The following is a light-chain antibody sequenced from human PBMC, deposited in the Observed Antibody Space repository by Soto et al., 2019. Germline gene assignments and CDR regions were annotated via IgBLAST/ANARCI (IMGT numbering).Light chain of an antibody. CDR1: QDGCGR. Sequence: DIQMTQSPSTLSSSVGDKSNMACWASQDGCGRLAWHQQKPGKAPKVLIYEASSVESGVPSRFSGSGSGTEFTLTINSLQPDDFATYYCQQYDKYPWTFGQGTKVEVK. CDR3: QQYDKYPWT. V-gene: IGKV1-5*03. J-gene: IGKJ1*01. CDR2: EAS.